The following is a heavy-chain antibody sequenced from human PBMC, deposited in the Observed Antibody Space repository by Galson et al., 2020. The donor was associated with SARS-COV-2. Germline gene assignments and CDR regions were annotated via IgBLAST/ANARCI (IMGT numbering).Heavy chain of an antibody. V-gene: IGHV4-31*03. J-gene: IGHJ4*02. CDR2: IHHSGGT. CDR1: GGTINSGSYY. Sequence: SETLSLTCSVSGGTINSGSYYWNWIRQRPGKGLEWLGYIHHSGGTYYSPSLESRLTMSIDTSTNQFSLKLSSATAADTALYYCARDSETGYYFEYWGQGALVTVSS. CDR3: ARDSETGYYFEY. D-gene: IGHD3-9*01.